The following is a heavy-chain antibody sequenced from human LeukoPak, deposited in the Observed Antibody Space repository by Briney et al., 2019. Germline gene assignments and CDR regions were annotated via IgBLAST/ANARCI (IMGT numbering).Heavy chain of an antibody. Sequence: PGGSLRLSCAASEFSFSTFAMEWVRQAPGKGLEWVASLTGANDYIYHADSVKGRFTISRDNAKNSLFLQMDSLRPEDTAVYYCARLTGISYGKYYFDFWGRGTLVTVSS. CDR1: EFSFSTFA. J-gene: IGHJ4*02. CDR2: LTGANDYI. CDR3: ARLTGISYGKYYFDF. V-gene: IGHV3-21*01. D-gene: IGHD1-1*01.